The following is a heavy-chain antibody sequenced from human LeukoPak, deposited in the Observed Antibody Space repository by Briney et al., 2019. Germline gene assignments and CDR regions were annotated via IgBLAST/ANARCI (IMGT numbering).Heavy chain of an antibody. V-gene: IGHV4-34*01. Sequence: SETLSLTCAVYGGSFSGYYWSWIRQPPGKGLEWIGEINHSGSTNYNPSLKSRVTISVDTSKNQFSLQLNSVTPEDTAVYYCAREVGDGDLSWGQGTLVTVSS. CDR2: INHSGST. D-gene: IGHD4-17*01. CDR3: AREVGDGDLS. CDR1: GGSFSGYY. J-gene: IGHJ5*02.